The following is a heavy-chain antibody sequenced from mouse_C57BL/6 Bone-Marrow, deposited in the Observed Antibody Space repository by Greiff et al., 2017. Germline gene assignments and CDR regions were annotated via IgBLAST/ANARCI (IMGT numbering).Heavy chain of an antibody. Sequence: EVKLMESGPVLVKPGASVKMSCKASGYTFTDYYMNWVKQSHGKSLEWIGVINPYNGGTSYNQKFKGKATSTVDKSSSTAYMELNSLTSEDSAVDYCASGSGPYGNYAMDYWGQGTSVTVSS. V-gene: IGHV1-19*01. J-gene: IGHJ4*01. CDR3: ASGSGPYGNYAMDY. CDR1: GYTFTDYY. D-gene: IGHD1-1*01. CDR2: INPYNGGT.